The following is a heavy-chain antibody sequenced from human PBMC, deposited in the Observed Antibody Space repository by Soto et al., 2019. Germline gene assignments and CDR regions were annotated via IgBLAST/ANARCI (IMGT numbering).Heavy chain of an antibody. CDR3: AREDNPVYGMDV. CDR1: GYSFTSYW. V-gene: IGHV5-51*01. J-gene: IGHJ6*02. Sequence: GESLKISCKGSGYSFTSYWIGWVRQMPGKGLEWMGIIYPGDSDTNYNPSLKSRVTISLDMSKNHFSLKLASVTTADTAVYYCAREDNPVYGMDVWGQGATVTVSS. CDR2: IYPGDSDT.